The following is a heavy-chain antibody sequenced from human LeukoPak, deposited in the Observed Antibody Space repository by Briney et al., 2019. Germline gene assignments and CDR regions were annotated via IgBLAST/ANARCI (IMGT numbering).Heavy chain of an antibody. V-gene: IGHV3-23*01. D-gene: IGHD3-10*02. CDR1: GFTFSTYA. CDR3: AELGITMIGGV. Sequence: TGGTLRLSCAASGFTFSTYAMSWVRQAPGKGLEWVSAIGGSGGSTYYADSVKGRFTISRDNSKNTLYLQMNSLRAEDTAVYYCAELGITMIGGVWGKGTTVTISS. J-gene: IGHJ6*04. CDR2: IGGSGGST.